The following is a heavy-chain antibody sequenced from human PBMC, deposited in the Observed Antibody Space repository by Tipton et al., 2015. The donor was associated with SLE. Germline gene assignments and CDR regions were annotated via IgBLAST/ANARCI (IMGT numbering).Heavy chain of an antibody. CDR2: ITSRSKYI. V-gene: IGHV3-21*03. CDR3: TRGPSPPGLPGTSGGY. D-gene: IGHD1-7*01. J-gene: IGHJ4*02. CDR1: GFTFSTYN. Sequence: SGFTFSTYNMNWVRQAPGKGPEWVSSITSRSKYIYYADSVKGRFTISRDNAKNSLYLQMNSLRADDTAIYYCTRGPSPPGLPGTSGGYWGQGTLVTVSS.